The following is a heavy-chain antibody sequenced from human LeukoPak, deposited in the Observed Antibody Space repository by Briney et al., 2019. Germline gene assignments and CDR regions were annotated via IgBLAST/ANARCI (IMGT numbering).Heavy chain of an antibody. J-gene: IGHJ4*02. CDR3: AKCWVNWNYVGPWDY. D-gene: IGHD1-7*01. Sequence: PGGSLRLSCAASGFTFSSYAMHWVRQAPGKGLEWVAVISYDGSNKYYADSVKGRFTISRDNSKNTLYLQMNSLRVEDTAVYYCAKCWVNWNYVGPWDYWGQGTLVTVSS. CDR1: GFTFSSYA. CDR2: ISYDGSNK. V-gene: IGHV3-30-3*01.